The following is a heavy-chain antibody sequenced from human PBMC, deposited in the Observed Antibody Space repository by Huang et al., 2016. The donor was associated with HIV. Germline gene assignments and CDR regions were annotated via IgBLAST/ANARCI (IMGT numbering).Heavy chain of an antibody. D-gene: IGHD3-22*01. CDR3: ARQRLVDYNDYDAGGYFYPHYSMDV. CDR1: GYTFTNSW. Sequence: EVQLVQSGGEMKKPGESLKISCEASGYTFTNSWIGWVRQKPGKGLEWVGIMCPGYLYTKYSPSSQGKVPTPADRSIRTAYLQGRSLKASDTAVYYCARQRLVDYNDYDAGGYFYPHYSMDVWGQGTTVTVSS. J-gene: IGHJ6*02. CDR2: MCPGYLYT. V-gene: IGHV5-51*01.